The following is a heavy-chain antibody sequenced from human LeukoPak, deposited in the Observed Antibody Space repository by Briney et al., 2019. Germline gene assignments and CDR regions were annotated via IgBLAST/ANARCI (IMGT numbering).Heavy chain of an antibody. CDR3: ARERWHCRVNCYSVYYYALDV. V-gene: IGHV1-3*01. D-gene: IGHD2-15*01. CDR1: GYTFTNYA. Sequence: ASVKVSCKGSGYTFTNYAVHWVRQAPGQRLEWLGWINPGNGDTKYSQNFQGRVTVTSDTSAATAYVELNSLTSEDTAVYYCARERWHCRVNCYSVYYYALDVWGQGTTVTVSS. J-gene: IGHJ6*02. CDR2: INPGNGDT.